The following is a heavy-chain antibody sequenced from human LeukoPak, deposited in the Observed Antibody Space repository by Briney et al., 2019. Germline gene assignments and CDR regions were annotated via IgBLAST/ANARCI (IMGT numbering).Heavy chain of an antibody. Sequence: GGSLRLSCAASGFTFTSYWMSWVRQAPGKGLEWVANINRDGSQKYYGESVKGRFTISRDKAKASLYLQMNSLKAEDTAMDYCARWGGGFDSWGQGTLVTVSS. D-gene: IGHD3-16*01. J-gene: IGHJ4*02. CDR1: GFTFTSYW. CDR2: INRDGSQK. CDR3: ARWGGGFDS. V-gene: IGHV3-7*04.